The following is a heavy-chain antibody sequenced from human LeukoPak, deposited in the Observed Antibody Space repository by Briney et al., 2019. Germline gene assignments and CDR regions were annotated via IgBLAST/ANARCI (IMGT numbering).Heavy chain of an antibody. CDR2: IRSKTYGGTT. CDR3: TREGGWYYFDY. CDR1: GFTFGDYP. D-gene: IGHD6-19*01. V-gene: IGHV3-49*04. J-gene: IGHJ4*02. Sequence: GGFLRLSCTASGFTFGDYPMSWVRQAPGKGLEWVGFIRSKTYGGTTEYAASVKGRFTISRDDSKSIAYLHMDSLKTEDTALYYCTREGGWYYFDYWGQGTLVTVSS.